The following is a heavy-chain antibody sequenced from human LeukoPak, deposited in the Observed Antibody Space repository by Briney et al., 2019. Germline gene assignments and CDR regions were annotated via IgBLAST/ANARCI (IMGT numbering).Heavy chain of an antibody. Sequence: GGSLRLSCAASGFTFSNAWMSWVRQAPGKGLEWVGRIKSKTDGGTTDYAAPVKGRFTISRDDSKNTLYLQMNSLKAGDTAVYYCTAWYDCVWGSYPPNFDYWGQGTLVTVSS. CDR1: GFTFSNAW. V-gene: IGHV3-15*01. D-gene: IGHD3-16*02. CDR3: TAWYDCVWGSYPPNFDY. J-gene: IGHJ4*02. CDR2: IKSKTDGGTT.